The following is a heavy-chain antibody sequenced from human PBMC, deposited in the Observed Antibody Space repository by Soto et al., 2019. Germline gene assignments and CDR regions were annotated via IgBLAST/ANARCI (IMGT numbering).Heavy chain of an antibody. CDR2: IKQDGSEK. D-gene: IGHD3-3*01. J-gene: IGHJ5*02. V-gene: IGHV3-7*04. CDR1: GFTFSSYW. CDR3: ARALTYYDFWSGLNWFDP. Sequence: GGSLRLSCAASGFTFSSYWMSWVRQAPGKGLEWVANIKQDGSEKYYVDSVKGRFTISRDNAKNSLYLQMNSLRAEDTAVYYCARALTYYDFWSGLNWFDPWGQGTLVTVSS.